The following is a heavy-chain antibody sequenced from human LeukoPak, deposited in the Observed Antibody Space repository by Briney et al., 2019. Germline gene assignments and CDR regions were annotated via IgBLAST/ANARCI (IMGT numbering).Heavy chain of an antibody. V-gene: IGHV3-23*01. CDR1: GFTFSSYA. J-gene: IGHJ4*02. D-gene: IGHD4-17*01. CDR3: AKGAPTYDYGDYQPLPFDY. Sequence: GGSLRLSCAASGFTFSSYAMSWVRQAPGKGLEWVSAISGSGGSTYYADSVKGRFTISRDNSKNTLYLQMNSLRAEDTAVYYCAKGAPTYDYGDYQPLPFDYWGQGTLVTVSS. CDR2: ISGSGGST.